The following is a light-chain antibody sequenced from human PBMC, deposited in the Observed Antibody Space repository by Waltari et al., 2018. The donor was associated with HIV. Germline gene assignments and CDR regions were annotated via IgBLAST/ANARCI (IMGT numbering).Light chain of an antibody. V-gene: IGKV1D-8*01. CDR1: QAISTY. Sequence: VIWVTQSPSLLSASTGGRVTITCRMSQAISTYLAWYQQKPGKAPDLLIYAASTLQSGVPSRFSGSGSGTNFTLTINGLQSVDFATYYCQQYYGLPRTFGGGTKVEIK. J-gene: IGKJ4*01. CDR3: QQYYGLPRT. CDR2: AAS.